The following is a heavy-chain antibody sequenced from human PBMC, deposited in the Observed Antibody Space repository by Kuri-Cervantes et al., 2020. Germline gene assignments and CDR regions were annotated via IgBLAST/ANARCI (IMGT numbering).Heavy chain of an antibody. CDR2: INHSGST. CDR1: GGSFSGYY. CDR3: ARRSGGASVITTRYMDV. J-gene: IGHJ6*03. V-gene: IGHV4-34*01. D-gene: IGHD4/OR15-4a*01. Sequence: ESLKISCAVYGGSFSGYYWSWIRQPPGKGLEWIGEINHSGSTNYNPSLKSRVTISVDTSKNQFSLKLSSVTAADTAVYYCARRSGGASVITTRYMDVRGKGTTVTVSS.